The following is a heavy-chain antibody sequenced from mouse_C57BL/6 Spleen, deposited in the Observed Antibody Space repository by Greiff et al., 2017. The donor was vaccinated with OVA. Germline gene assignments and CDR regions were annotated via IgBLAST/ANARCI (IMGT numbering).Heavy chain of an antibody. D-gene: IGHD1-1*01. V-gene: IGHV1-55*01. Sequence: VQLQQPGAELVKPGASVKMSCKASGYTFTSYWITWVKQRPGQGLEWIGDIYPGSGSTNYNEKFKSKATLTVDTSSSTAYMQLSSLTSEDSAVYYCASYYGSSYVGYAMDYWGQGTSVTVSS. CDR3: ASYYGSSYVGYAMDY. J-gene: IGHJ4*01. CDR2: IYPGSGST. CDR1: GYTFTSYW.